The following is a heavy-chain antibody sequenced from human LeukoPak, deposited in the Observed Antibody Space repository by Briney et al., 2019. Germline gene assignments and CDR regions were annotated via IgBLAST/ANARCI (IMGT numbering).Heavy chain of an antibody. Sequence: PSETLSLTCTVSGYSISSGYYWGWIRQPPGKGLEWIGSIYHSGSTYYNPSLKSRVTISVDTSKNQFSLRLSSVTAADTAVYYCARDARDGYDSWGQGTLVTVSS. D-gene: IGHD5-24*01. CDR3: ARDARDGYDS. J-gene: IGHJ5*01. CDR2: IYHSGST. CDR1: GYSISSGYY. V-gene: IGHV4-38-2*02.